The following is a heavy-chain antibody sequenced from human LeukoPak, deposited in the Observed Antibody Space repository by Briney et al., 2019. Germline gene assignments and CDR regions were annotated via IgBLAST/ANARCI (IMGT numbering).Heavy chain of an antibody. CDR1: GFTFSSYA. CDR3: AKALTGTKAFDI. J-gene: IGHJ3*02. CDR2: ISSSGGST. D-gene: IGHD1-20*01. Sequence: GGSPRLSCAASGFTFSSYAMNWVRQAPGKGLEWVSHISSSGGSTYYAGSVKGRFTISRDNSKNTLYLQMNSLRAEDTAVYYCAKALTGTKAFDIWGQGTMVTVSS. V-gene: IGHV3-23*01.